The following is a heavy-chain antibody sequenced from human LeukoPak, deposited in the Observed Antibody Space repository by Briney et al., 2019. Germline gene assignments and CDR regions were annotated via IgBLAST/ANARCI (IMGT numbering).Heavy chain of an antibody. J-gene: IGHJ3*02. CDR1: GFTFSSYA. Sequence: PGGSLRLSCAASGFTFSSYAMSWVRQAPGKGLEWVSAISGSGGSTYYADSVKGRFTISRDNSKNTLYLQMNSLRAEDTAVYYCARELSPNYDFWSGTAFDIWGQGTMVTVSS. CDR3: ARELSPNYDFWSGTAFDI. V-gene: IGHV3-23*01. D-gene: IGHD3-3*01. CDR2: ISGSGGST.